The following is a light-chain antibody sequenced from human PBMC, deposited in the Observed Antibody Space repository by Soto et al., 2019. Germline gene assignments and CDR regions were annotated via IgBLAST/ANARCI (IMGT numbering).Light chain of an antibody. CDR1: QSISSW. Sequence: DIQMTHSPSTLSASVGDRVTITCRASQSISSWLAWYQQKPGKAPKLLIYDASSLQSGVPSRFSGSGSGTEFTLTSSSLQPDDFATYYCQQYNSYSTFGQGTKVEIK. CDR2: DAS. V-gene: IGKV1-5*01. J-gene: IGKJ1*01. CDR3: QQYNSYST.